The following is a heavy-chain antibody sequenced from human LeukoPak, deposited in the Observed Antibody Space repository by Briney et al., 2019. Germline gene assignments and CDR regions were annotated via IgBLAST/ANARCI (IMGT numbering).Heavy chain of an antibody. D-gene: IGHD3-22*01. CDR1: GGSVSSSTNY. V-gene: IGHV4-39*07. Sequence: PSETLSLTCTVSGGSVSSSTNYWDWIRQPPGKGLEWIGTIYYSGSTYYNPSLKSRVSLSVDTSKNQFSLKLSSVTAADTAVYFCARDAAGEGRLVITWFDPWGQGTLVTVSS. CDR3: ARDAAGEGRLVITWFDP. CDR2: IYYSGST. J-gene: IGHJ5*02.